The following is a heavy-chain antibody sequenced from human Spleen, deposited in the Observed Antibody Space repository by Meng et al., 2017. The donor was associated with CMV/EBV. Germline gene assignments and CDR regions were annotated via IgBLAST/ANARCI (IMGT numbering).Heavy chain of an antibody. CDR2: IHYSGGT. Sequence: SETLSLTCTVSGESINSGDYYWSWIRQPPGKGLEWIGYIHYSGGTFSNPSLKSRVTISLDTSKNQLSPKVNSVTAADTAVYYCARDFASGWGVHNWFDPWGQGTLVTVSS. J-gene: IGHJ5*02. CDR1: GESINSGDYY. D-gene: IGHD3-9*01. CDR3: ARDFASGWGVHNWFDP. V-gene: IGHV4-30-4*08.